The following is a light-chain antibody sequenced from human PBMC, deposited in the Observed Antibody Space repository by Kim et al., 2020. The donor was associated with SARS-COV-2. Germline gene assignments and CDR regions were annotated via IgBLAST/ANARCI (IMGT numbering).Light chain of an antibody. CDR3: NSRDNSGDHVV. J-gene: IGLJ2*01. V-gene: IGLV3-19*01. Sequence: SSELTQDPAVSVALGQTVRITCQGDSLKTYYATWYQQKPGQAPIVVIYGKNNRPSGIPDRFSGPSSGNTASLTVTGAQAVDEADYYCNSRDNSGDHVVFG. CDR1: SLKTYY. CDR2: GKN.